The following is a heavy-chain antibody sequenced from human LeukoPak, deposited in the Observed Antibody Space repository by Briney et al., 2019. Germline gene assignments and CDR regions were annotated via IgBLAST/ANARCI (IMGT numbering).Heavy chain of an antibody. J-gene: IGHJ4*02. D-gene: IGHD6-19*01. CDR2: IKEDGSEK. V-gene: IGHV3-7*01. CDR1: GFTFSNSW. CDR3: ARDSGWYPVDY. Sequence: GGSLRLSCTASGFTFSNSWMTWIRQAPGKGLEWVANIKEDGSEKNYVDSVRGRFTISRDNAKNSLYLQMNSLRAEDTAVYYCARDSGWYPVDYWGQGTLVTVSS.